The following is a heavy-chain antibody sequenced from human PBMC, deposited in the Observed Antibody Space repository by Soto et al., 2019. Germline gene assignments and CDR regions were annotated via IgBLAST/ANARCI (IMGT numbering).Heavy chain of an antibody. V-gene: IGHV4-34*01. CDR3: AGSHLLTLAAADY. Sequence: SETLSLTCAVYGGSFSGYYWSWIRQPPGKGLEWIGEINHSGSTNYNPSLKSRVTISVDTSKNQFSLKLSSVTAADTAVYYCAGSHLLTLAAADYWGQGTLVTVLL. J-gene: IGHJ4*02. D-gene: IGHD6-13*01. CDR2: INHSGST. CDR1: GGSFSGYY.